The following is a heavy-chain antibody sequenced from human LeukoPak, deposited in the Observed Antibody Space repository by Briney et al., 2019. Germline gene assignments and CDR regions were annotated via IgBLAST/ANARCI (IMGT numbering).Heavy chain of an antibody. CDR2: INHRGST. J-gene: IGHJ4*02. V-gene: IGHV4-34*01. Sequence: SSETLSLTCAVYGGSFSGYYWSWIRQPPGKGLEWIGEINHRGSTNYNPSLKSRVTISVDTSKNQFSLKLSSVTAADTAVYYCARLGYGGITRSFDYWGQGTLVTVSS. CDR1: GGSFSGYY. D-gene: IGHD4-23*01. CDR3: ARLGYGGITRSFDY.